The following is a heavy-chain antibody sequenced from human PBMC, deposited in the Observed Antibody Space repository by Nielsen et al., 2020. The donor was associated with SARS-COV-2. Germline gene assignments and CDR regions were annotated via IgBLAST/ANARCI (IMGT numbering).Heavy chain of an antibody. V-gene: IGHV3-9*01. CDR1: RITFDDYA. Sequence: SPKIPCETSRITFDDYARQWVRQAPGKGLEWVLGLSWNSGSIGQADSVKGRFTISRNNAKNSLYLQMNSRRAEDTALYYCAKDSSWAAGTFDYWGQGTLVTVSS. D-gene: IGHD6-13*01. CDR2: LSWNSGSI. CDR3: AKDSSWAAGTFDY. J-gene: IGHJ4*02.